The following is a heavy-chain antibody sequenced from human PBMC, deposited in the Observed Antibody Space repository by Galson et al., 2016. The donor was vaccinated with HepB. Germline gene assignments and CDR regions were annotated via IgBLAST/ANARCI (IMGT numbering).Heavy chain of an antibody. CDR2: MYHSGNT. CDR3: ARVIYSNSWRNPGRRFNP. Sequence: LSLTCSVSGYSISSGYYWGWIRQPPGKGLEWIGSMYHSGNTYYNPSLKSRVTISADTSKNQFSLRLSSVTAAETAVYYCARVIYSNSWRNPGRRFNPWGQGTLVTVSS. J-gene: IGHJ5*02. CDR1: GYSISSGYY. D-gene: IGHD2/OR15-2a*01. V-gene: IGHV4-38-2*02.